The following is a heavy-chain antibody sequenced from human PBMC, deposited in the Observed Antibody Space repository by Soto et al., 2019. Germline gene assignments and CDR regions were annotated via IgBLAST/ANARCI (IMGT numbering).Heavy chain of an antibody. D-gene: IGHD3-3*01. CDR3: ARDRNPRRYYDFWSGYYTTNFDY. J-gene: IGHJ4*02. CDR1: GFTFSSYW. CDR2: IKQDGSEK. V-gene: IGHV3-7*03. Sequence: GGSLRLSCAASGFTFSSYWMSWVRQAPGKGLEWVANIKQDGSEKYYVDSVKGRFTISRDNAKNSLYLQMNSLRAEDTAVYYCARDRNPRRYYDFWSGYYTTNFDYWGQGTLVTVSS.